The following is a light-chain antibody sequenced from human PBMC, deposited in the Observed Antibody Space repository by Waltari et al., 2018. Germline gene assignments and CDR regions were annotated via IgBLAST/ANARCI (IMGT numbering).Light chain of an antibody. Sequence: DIQLTQSPPSLSPAIGDSVTITRRARQSISSDLISFKQKPRKAPKLLIYTASTLQGGGPSRCSGSGSGTDFALTISSLQPEAFANYDGQQMYSSPHTFGQGTKLEIK. J-gene: IGKJ2*01. CDR3: QQMYSSPHT. CDR1: QSISSD. V-gene: IGKV1-39*01. CDR2: TAS.